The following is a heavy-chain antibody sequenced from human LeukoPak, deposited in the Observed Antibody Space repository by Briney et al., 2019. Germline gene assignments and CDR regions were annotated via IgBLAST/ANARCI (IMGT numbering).Heavy chain of an antibody. CDR1: GFTFNKYP. CDR2: IRDDTDGT. D-gene: IGHD3-16*01. CDR3: VRDLNWAFGS. Sequence: GGSLRLSCAASGFTFNKYPMNWVRQAPGKGLEWISNIRDDTDGTTYADSVKGRFTISRDNAKNSVYLQINSLRADDTAIYYCVRDLNWAFGSWGQGTLVTVSS. V-gene: IGHV3-48*01. J-gene: IGHJ4*02.